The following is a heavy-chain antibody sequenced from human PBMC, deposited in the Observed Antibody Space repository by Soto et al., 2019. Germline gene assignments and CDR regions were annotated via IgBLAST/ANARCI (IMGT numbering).Heavy chain of an antibody. D-gene: IGHD2-21*02. CDR1: GFSFSLYG. Sequence: GGSLRLSCAASGFSFSLYGMQWVRQAPGRGLEWVAVIWYDGSNKYYADSVKGRFTISRDNSKNTLYLQMNSLRAEDTAVYYCARDHRHCGGDCSSKALDYWGQGTLVTVSS. CDR2: IWYDGSNK. J-gene: IGHJ4*02. V-gene: IGHV3-33*01. CDR3: ARDHRHCGGDCSSKALDY.